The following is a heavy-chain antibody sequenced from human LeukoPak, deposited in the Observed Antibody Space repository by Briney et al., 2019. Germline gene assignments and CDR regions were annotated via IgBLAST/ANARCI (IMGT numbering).Heavy chain of an antibody. J-gene: IGHJ4*02. V-gene: IGHV3-23*01. CDR1: GFTFSSYA. CDR3: AKDLLNYYGSGSYYNPTPFDY. Sequence: PGGSLRLSCAASGFTFSSYAMSWVRQAPGKGLEWVSAISGSGGSTYYADSVKGRFTISRDNSKNTLYLQMNSLRAEDTAVYYCAKDLLNYYGSGSYYNPTPFDYWGQGTLLTVSS. CDR2: ISGSGGST. D-gene: IGHD3-10*01.